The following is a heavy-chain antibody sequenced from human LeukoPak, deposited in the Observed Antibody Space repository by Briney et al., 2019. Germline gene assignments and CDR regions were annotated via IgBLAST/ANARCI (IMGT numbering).Heavy chain of an antibody. Sequence: SETLSLTCTVSGGSISSYYWSWIRQPPGKGLEWIGYIYYSGSTNYNPSLKSRVTILVDTSKNQFSLKLSSVTAADTAVYYCARDLGYSGYDVFDYWGQGTLVTVSS. CDR1: GGSISSYY. V-gene: IGHV4-59*01. J-gene: IGHJ4*02. D-gene: IGHD5-12*01. CDR3: ARDLGYSGYDVFDY. CDR2: IYYSGST.